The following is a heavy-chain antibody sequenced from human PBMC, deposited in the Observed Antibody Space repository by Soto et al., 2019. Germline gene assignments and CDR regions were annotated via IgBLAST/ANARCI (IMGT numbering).Heavy chain of an antibody. D-gene: IGHD1-20*01. Sequence: QVQLVESGGGVVQPGRSLRLSCAASGFTFSSYGMHWVRQAPGKGLEWVAVISYDGSNKYYADSVKGRFTISRDNSKNTLYLQMNNLRAEDTAVYYCAKVYDAHYYYYYGMDVWGQGTTVTVSS. J-gene: IGHJ6*02. CDR3: AKVYDAHYYYYYGMDV. V-gene: IGHV3-30*18. CDR1: GFTFSSYG. CDR2: ISYDGSNK.